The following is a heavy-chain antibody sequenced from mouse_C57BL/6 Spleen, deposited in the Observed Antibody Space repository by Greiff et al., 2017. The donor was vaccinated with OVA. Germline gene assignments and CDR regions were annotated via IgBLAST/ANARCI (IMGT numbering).Heavy chain of an antibody. CDR2: IRSKSNNYAT. CDR3: VGYGSGFDY. D-gene: IGHD1-1*01. Sequence: EVQRVESGGGLVQPKGSLKLSCAASGFSFNTYAMNWVRQAPGKGLEWVARIRSKSNNYATYYADSVKDRFTISRDDSESMLYLQMNNLKTEDTAMYYCVGYGSGFDYWGQGTTLTVSS. J-gene: IGHJ2*01. CDR1: GFSFNTYA. V-gene: IGHV10-1*01.